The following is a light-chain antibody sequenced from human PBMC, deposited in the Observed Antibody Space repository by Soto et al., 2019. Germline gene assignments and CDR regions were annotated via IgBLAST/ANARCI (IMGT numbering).Light chain of an antibody. J-gene: IGKJ1*01. Sequence: DIQMTQSPSSLSASVGDRVTITCRASQNIDSYLNWYQQKPGKAPKLLIYAASSLQSGVPSRFSGSGSGTNFTLTISSLQPEDFATYFCQQTYSFPWTFGQGTKVDIK. CDR2: AAS. CDR1: QNIDSY. V-gene: IGKV1-39*01. CDR3: QQTYSFPWT.